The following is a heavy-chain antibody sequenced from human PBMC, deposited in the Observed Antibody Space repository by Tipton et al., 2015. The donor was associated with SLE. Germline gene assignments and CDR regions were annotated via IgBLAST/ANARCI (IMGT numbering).Heavy chain of an antibody. V-gene: IGHV4-59*01. CDR2: IYYSGST. CDR3: ARAHDFWSGFFDY. J-gene: IGHJ4*02. D-gene: IGHD3-3*01. CDR1: GGSLSVYY. Sequence: TLSLTCAVHGGSLSVYYWNWIRQPPGKGVEWIGDIYYSGSTNYNPSLKSRVTISLDTSKNQFSLKLSSVTAADTAVYYCARAHDFWSGFFDYWGQGNLVTVSS.